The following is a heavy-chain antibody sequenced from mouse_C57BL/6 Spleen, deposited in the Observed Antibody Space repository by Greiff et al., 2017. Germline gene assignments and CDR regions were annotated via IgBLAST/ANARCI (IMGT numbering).Heavy chain of an antibody. CDR3: ARCYYGSSPYYFGY. V-gene: IGHV1-19*01. D-gene: IGHD1-1*01. CDR2: INPYNGGT. J-gene: IGHJ2*01. Sequence: DVQLQESGPVLVKPGASVKMSCKASGYTFTDYYMNWVKQSHGKSLEWIGVINPYNGGTSYNQKFKGKATLTVDQSSNTAYMELNSLTSEDSAVYYGARCYYGSSPYYFGYWGQGTTLTVSS. CDR1: GYTFTDYY.